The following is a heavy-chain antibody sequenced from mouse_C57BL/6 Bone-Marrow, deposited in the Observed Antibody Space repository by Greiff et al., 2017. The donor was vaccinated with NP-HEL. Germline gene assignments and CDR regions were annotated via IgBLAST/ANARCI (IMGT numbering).Heavy chain of an antibody. Sequence: EVKLVESGGGLVQPKGSLKLSCAASGFSFNTYAMNWVRQAPGKGLEWVARIRSKSNNYATYYADSVKDRFTISRDDSESMLYLQMNNLTTEDTAMYYCVRSRSKGNYAMDYWGQGTSVTVSS. CDR2: IRSKSNNYAT. V-gene: IGHV10-1*01. J-gene: IGHJ4*01. CDR1: GFSFNTYA. CDR3: VRSRSKGNYAMDY. D-gene: IGHD1-1*01.